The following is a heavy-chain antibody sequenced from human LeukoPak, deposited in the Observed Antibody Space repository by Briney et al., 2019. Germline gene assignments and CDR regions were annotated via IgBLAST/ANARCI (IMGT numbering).Heavy chain of an antibody. J-gene: IGHJ6*03. CDR2: IIPIFGTA. CDR3: AREIVVPAAIFYIDV. Sequence: SVKVSCKASGGTFSSYAISWVRQAPGQGLEWMGGIIPIFGTANYAQKFQGRVTITEDKSTSTAYMELSSLRSEDTAVYYCAREIVVPAAIFYIDVWGKGTTVTVSS. V-gene: IGHV1-69*06. D-gene: IGHD2-2*01. CDR1: GGTFSSYA.